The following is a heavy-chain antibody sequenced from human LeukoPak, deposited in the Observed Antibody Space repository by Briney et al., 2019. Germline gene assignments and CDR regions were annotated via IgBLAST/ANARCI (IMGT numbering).Heavy chain of an antibody. J-gene: IGHJ5*02. Sequence: PSETLSLTCTVSGDSISSYYWSWIRQPPGKGLEWIGYIYYSGSTNYSPSLKSRVTFSVDTSKKQFSLKLTSVTAADTAVYYCARDSGADYSVGSAYYYPNWFDPWGQGTLVAVSS. CDR2: IYYSGST. CDR1: GDSISSYY. V-gene: IGHV4-59*01. D-gene: IGHD3-22*01. CDR3: ARDSGADYSVGSAYYYPNWFDP.